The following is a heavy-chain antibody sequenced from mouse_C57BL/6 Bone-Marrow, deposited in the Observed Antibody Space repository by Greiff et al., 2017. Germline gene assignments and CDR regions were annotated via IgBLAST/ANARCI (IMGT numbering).Heavy chain of an antibody. CDR1: GYTFTSYW. CDR2: IDPSDSYT. CDR3: ARTTTVVAEAY. D-gene: IGHD1-1*01. V-gene: IGHV1-50*01. J-gene: IGHJ3*01. Sequence: QVQLKQPGAELVKPGASVKLSCKASGYTFTSYWMQWVKQRPGQGLEWIGEIDPSDSYTNYNQQFKGKATLTVDTSSRTAYMQLSSLTSEDSAVYYCARTTTVVAEAYWGQGTLVTVSA.